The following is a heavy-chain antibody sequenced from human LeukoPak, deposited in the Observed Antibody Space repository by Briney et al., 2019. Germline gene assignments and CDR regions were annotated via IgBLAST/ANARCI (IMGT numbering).Heavy chain of an antibody. CDR2: ISYDGSNK. J-gene: IGHJ4*02. Sequence: PGGSLRLSCAASGFTFSSYAMHWVSQAPGKGLEWVAVISYDGSNKYYADSVKGRFAISRDNSKNTLYLQMKSLRAEDTAVYYCARDEGGLARWGQGTLVTVSS. V-gene: IGHV3-30*09. D-gene: IGHD6-19*01. CDR1: GFTFSSYA. CDR3: ARDEGGLAR.